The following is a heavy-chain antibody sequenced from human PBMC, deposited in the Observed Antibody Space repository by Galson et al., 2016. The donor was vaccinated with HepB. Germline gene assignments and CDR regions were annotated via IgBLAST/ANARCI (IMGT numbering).Heavy chain of an antibody. CDR3: AGAGDLTENYFQY. CDR2: IYNTGSA. CDR1: GASIRNDF. J-gene: IGHJ4*02. Sequence: ETLSLTCTVSGASIRNDFWTWIRQPPGKGLEWIGYIYNTGSANYNPSLKSRVSISIDTSKNQFSLKLTSVTAADTAVYYCAGAGDLTENYFQYWGQGALVAVSS. D-gene: IGHD7-27*01. V-gene: IGHV4-59*01.